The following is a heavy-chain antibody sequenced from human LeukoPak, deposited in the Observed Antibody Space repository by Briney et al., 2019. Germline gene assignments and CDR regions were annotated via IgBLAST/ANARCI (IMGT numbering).Heavy chain of an antibody. CDR3: ARAAYCSSTSCPIGPY. CDR1: GYTFTGYY. CDR2: INPNSGGT. D-gene: IGHD2-2*01. Sequence: GASVKVSCKASGYTFTGYYMHWVRQAPGQGLEWMGWINPNSGGTNYAQKFQGRVTMTRDTSISTAYMELSRLRSDTAVYYCARAAYCSSTSCPIGPYWGQGTLVTVSS. V-gene: IGHV1-2*02. J-gene: IGHJ4*02.